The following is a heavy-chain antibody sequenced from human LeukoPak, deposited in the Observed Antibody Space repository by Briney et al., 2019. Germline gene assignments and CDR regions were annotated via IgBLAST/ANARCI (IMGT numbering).Heavy chain of an antibody. V-gene: IGHV1-18*04. CDR3: ARDPFRQQLADWFDP. D-gene: IGHD6-13*01. Sequence: ASVKVSCKASGYTFTSYGISWVRQDPGQGLEWMGWISAYNGNTNYAQKLQGRVTMTTDTSTSTAYMELRSLRSDDTAVYYCARDPFRQQLADWFDPWGQGTLVTVSS. J-gene: IGHJ5*02. CDR1: GYTFTSYG. CDR2: ISAYNGNT.